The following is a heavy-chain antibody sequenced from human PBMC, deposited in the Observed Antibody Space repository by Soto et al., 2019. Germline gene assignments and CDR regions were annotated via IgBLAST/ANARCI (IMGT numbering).Heavy chain of an antibody. Sequence: QITLKESGPTVVKPTQTLTLTCSLSGFSLNTGGVGVGWIRQPPGKALEWLAVIYWDDDKSWNPSLRDRLTNTRDASDDQVVLTVTNMDPVDTGTYYCARRRGGFGGGWTTPYFDYWGQGTLVTVSS. CDR3: ARRRGGFGGGWTTPYFDY. V-gene: IGHV2-5*02. J-gene: IGHJ4*02. CDR1: GFSLNTGGVG. D-gene: IGHD6-19*01. CDR2: IYWDDDK.